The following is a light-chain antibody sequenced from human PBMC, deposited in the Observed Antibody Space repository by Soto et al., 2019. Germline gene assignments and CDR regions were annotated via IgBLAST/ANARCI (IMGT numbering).Light chain of an antibody. V-gene: IGKV3-20*01. CDR1: QSVRNNY. J-gene: IGKJ5*01. CDR3: QQYGNPRIT. CDR2: GAS. Sequence: ETVMTHFAPTPSVFPGERATPLCRASQSVRNNYLAWYQQKPGQAPRLLISGASSRAAGIPDRFSGSGSETDFTLTISRLEPEDFALYFCQQYGNPRITFGQGTRLEI.